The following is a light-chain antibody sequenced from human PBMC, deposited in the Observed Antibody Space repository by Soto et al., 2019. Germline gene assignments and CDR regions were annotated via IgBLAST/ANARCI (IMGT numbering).Light chain of an antibody. J-gene: IGKJ1*01. Sequence: EIVLTQSPGTLSLSPGDRATLSCRASQSLGSRSLAWYQQKPGQAPRLLIYGAYRRATGVPGRFSGGGSGTDFTLTISRLEPEDFAVYYCHHYDTSPPWTFGQGTKVDIK. CDR2: GAY. CDR3: HHYDTSPPWT. V-gene: IGKV3-20*01. CDR1: QSLGSRS.